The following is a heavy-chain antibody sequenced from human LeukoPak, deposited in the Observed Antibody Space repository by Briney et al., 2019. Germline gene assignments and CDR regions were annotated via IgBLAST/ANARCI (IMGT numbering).Heavy chain of an antibody. CDR2: IYYSGST. Sequence: PSETLSLTCTVSGGSISSGDYYWSWIRQPPGKGLEWIGYIYYSGSTYYNPSLKSRVTISVDTSKNQFSLKLSSVTAADTAVYYCARGIGGRAFDYWGQGTLVTVSS. D-gene: IGHD6-6*01. J-gene: IGHJ4*02. CDR3: ARGIGGRAFDY. V-gene: IGHV4-30-4*08. CDR1: GGSISSGDYY.